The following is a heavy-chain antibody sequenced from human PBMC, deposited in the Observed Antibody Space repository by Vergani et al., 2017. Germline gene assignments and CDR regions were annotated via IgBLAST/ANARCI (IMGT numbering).Heavy chain of an antibody. CDR3: AREGDRYDYVWGSYRRAPPHFDY. CDR1: GFTFSSYW. J-gene: IGHJ4*02. D-gene: IGHD3-16*02. V-gene: IGHV3-74*01. CDR2: INSDGSRT. Sequence: EVQLVESGGGLVQPGGSLRLSCAASGFTFSSYWMHWVRQAPGKGLVWVSRINSDGSRTSYADSVKGRFNISRDNAKTTMYLQMNRLRAEDTAVYYFAREGDRYDYVWGSYRRAPPHFDYWGQGTLVTVSS.